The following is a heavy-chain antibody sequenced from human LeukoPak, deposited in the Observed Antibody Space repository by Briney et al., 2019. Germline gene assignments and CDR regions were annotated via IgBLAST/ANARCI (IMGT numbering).Heavy chain of an antibody. CDR2: IFSDDEK. CDR1: GFSLSTARMG. V-gene: IGHV2-26*01. D-gene: IGHD1-14*01. CDR3: VRMTGTILDS. J-gene: IGHJ4*02. Sequence: SGPTLVNPTATLTLTCIVSGFSLSTARMGVSWIRQPPGKALEWLAHIFSDDEKFFSHSLKSRLTVSKDTSKSQVTLVVTNMDPVDTATYYCVRMTGTILDSWGQGTLVTVSS.